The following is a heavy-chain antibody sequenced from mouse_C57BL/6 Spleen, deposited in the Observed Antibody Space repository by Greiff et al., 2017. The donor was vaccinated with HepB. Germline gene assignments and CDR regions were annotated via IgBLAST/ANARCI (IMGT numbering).Heavy chain of an antibody. D-gene: IGHD1-1*01. J-gene: IGHJ1*03. V-gene: IGHV1-26*01. Sequence: EVQLQQSGPELVKPGASVKISCKASGYTFTDYYMNWVKQSHGKSLEWIGDINPNNGGTSYNQKFKGKATLTVDKSSSTAYMELRSLTSEDSADYYCARHYGSNFDVWGTGTTVTVSS. CDR3: ARHYGSNFDV. CDR2: INPNNGGT. CDR1: GYTFTDYY.